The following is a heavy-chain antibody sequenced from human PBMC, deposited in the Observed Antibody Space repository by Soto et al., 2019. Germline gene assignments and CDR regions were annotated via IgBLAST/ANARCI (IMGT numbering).Heavy chain of an antibody. CDR1: GGTLSSYA. V-gene: IGHV1-69*12. CDR3: ARGLAVATIQPGDY. CDR2: IMPIFGTA. J-gene: IGHJ4*02. D-gene: IGHD5-12*01. Sequence: QVQLVQSGAEVKKPGSSVKVSCKASGGTLSSYAISWVRQAPGQGLEWMGGIMPIFGTANYAQKFQGRVTITADESTSTAYRELSSLRSEDTAVYYCARGLAVATIQPGDYWGQGTLVTVSS.